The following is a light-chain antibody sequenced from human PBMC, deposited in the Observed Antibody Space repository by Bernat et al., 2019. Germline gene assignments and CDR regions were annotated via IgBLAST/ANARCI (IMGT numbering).Light chain of an antibody. CDR3: QAWDSSARF. V-gene: IGLV3-1*01. CDR1: RLGSKF. CDR2: RDN. Sequence: SSELTQPPSVSVSPGQIARITCSGERLGSKFTCWYQQKPGQSPVVVIYRDNKRPSGISERFSGSHSGNTATLTITGTQPMDEADYYCQAWDSSARFFGGGTKLTVL. J-gene: IGLJ2*01.